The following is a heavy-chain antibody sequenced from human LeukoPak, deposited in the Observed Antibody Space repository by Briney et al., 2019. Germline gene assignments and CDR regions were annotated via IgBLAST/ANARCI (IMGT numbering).Heavy chain of an antibody. CDR3: AKSGGYGLIDY. Sequence: TSETLSLTCTVSGYSISSGYYWGWIRQPPGKGLEWIGSIYHSGSTNYNPSLKSRVTISVDTSKNQFSLKLSSVTAADTAVYYCAKSGGYGLIDYWGQGTLVTVSS. D-gene: IGHD6-25*01. J-gene: IGHJ4*01. V-gene: IGHV4-38-2*02. CDR1: GYSISSGYY. CDR2: IYHSGST.